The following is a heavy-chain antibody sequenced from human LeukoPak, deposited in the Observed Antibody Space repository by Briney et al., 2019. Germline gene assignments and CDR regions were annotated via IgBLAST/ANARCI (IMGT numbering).Heavy chain of an antibody. CDR1: GYTFTSYD. J-gene: IGHJ4*02. D-gene: IGHD2-15*01. CDR2: MNPNSGNT. CDR3: ARASLGSGGSCGGY. V-gene: IGHV1-8*01. Sequence: ASVKVSCKASGYTFTSYDINWVRQATGQGLEWMGWMNPNSGNTGYAQKFQGRVTMTRNTSISTAYMELSSLRSEDTAVYYCARASLGSGGSCGGYWGQGTLVTVSS.